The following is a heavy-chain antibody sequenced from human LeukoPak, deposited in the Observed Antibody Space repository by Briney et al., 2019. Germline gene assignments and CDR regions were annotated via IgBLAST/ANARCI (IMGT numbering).Heavy chain of an antibody. V-gene: IGHV3-30*02. CDR1: GFTVSSNY. D-gene: IGHD2-21*01. Sequence: PGGSLRLSCAASGFTVSSNYMSWVRQAPGKGLEWVAFIRYDGGNKNYADSVKGRFTISRDNSKNTVYLQMNSLRAEDTAVYYCATPRGGEYFDYWGQGTLVTVSS. CDR2: IRYDGGNK. CDR3: ATPRGGEYFDY. J-gene: IGHJ4*02.